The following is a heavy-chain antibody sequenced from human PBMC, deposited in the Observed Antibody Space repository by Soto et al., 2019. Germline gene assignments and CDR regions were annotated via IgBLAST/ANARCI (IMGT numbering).Heavy chain of an antibody. CDR3: VRDIR. Sequence: EVQLVESGGGLVQPGGSLRLSCAASGFTFSSQWMYWVRQSPWKGPVWVSYINSDGSRIAYADSVKGRFTISRDNAKNTLYLQMNSLRVEDTAVYYCVRDIRWGRGTLVTVSS. CDR1: GFTFSSQW. V-gene: IGHV3-74*03. CDR2: INSDGSRI. J-gene: IGHJ4*02.